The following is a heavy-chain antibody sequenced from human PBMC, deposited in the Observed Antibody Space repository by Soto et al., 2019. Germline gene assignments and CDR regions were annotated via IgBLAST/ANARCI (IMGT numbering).Heavy chain of an antibody. Sequence: QVQLVQSGAEVKKPGSSVKVSCKASGGTFSSYAISWVRQAPGQGLEWMGGIIPIFGTANYAQKFQGRVTITANESPGTAYMELSSLRSEDTAVYYCARAGCSGGSCYRDHGYWGQGTLVTVSS. J-gene: IGHJ4*02. CDR1: GGTFSSYA. D-gene: IGHD2-15*01. V-gene: IGHV1-69*12. CDR2: IIPIFGTA. CDR3: ARAGCSGGSCYRDHGY.